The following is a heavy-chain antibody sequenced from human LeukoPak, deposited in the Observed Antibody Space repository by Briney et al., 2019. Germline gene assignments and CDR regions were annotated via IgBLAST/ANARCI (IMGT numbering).Heavy chain of an antibody. CDR3: ARDLRGYSYGYWFDP. CDR2: IYYSGST. J-gene: IGHJ5*02. D-gene: IGHD5-18*01. Sequence: PSETLSLTRTVSGGSISSYYWSWIRQPPGKGLEWIGYIYYSGSTNYNPSLKSRVTISVDTSKNQFSLKLSSVTAADTAVYYCARDLRGYSYGYWFDPWGQGTLVTVSS. V-gene: IGHV4-59*01. CDR1: GGSISSYY.